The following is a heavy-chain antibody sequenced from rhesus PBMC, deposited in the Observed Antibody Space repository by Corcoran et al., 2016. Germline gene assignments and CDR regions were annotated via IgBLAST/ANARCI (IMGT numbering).Heavy chain of an antibody. V-gene: IGHV3-16*02. D-gene: IGHD6-37*01. J-gene: IGHJ4*01. CDR1: GFTFSNSW. Sequence: EVQLVESGGGLVQPGGSLRLSCAASGFTFSNSWMSWVRQALGKGRDGVGRIKNKADGGTAAYAESVKGRFTISRDDSKNTLYLQMNSLKTEDTAVYYCARVGAVAGPFFDYWGQGVLVTVSS. CDR2: IKNKADGGTA. CDR3: ARVGAVAGPFFDY.